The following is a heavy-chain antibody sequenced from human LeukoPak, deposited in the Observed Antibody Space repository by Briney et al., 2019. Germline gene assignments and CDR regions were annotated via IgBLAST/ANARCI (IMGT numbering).Heavy chain of an antibody. D-gene: IGHD4-17*01. V-gene: IGHV3-53*01. CDR1: GFAVSSDY. CDR3: ARAKGGDYHYFEY. CDR2: IYGGIST. J-gene: IGHJ4*02. Sequence: PGGSLRLSCAASGFAVSSDYMSWVRQAPEKGLEWVSIIYGGISTDYADSVKGRFTISRDNSKNTLYLQMNSLRAEDTAVYYCARAKGGDYHYFEYWGQGTLVTVSS.